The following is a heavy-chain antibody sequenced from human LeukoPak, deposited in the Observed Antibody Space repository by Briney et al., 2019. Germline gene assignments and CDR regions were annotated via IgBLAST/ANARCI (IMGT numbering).Heavy chain of an antibody. Sequence: SGGSLRLSCAASGFTFSSYWMHWVRQAPGKGLVWVSRINSDGSSTSYADSVKGRFTISRDNAKNTLYLQMNSLRAEDTALYYCAKARRDGYNLDDFFDYWGQGTLVTVSS. D-gene: IGHD5-24*01. CDR1: GFTFSSYW. CDR2: INSDGSST. V-gene: IGHV3-74*01. CDR3: AKARRDGYNLDDFFDY. J-gene: IGHJ4*02.